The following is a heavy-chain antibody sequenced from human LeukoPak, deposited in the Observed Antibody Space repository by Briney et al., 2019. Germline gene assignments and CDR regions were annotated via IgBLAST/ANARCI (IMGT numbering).Heavy chain of an antibody. Sequence: PGGSLRLSCATSGFTFSDYAMTWVRQAPGKGLEWVATISGSGVVTYYADSVKGRFTVSGDNSKNTVYLQMSSLTAADTAVYYCAKDRSIGTYYTFDHWGRGTLVTVSS. CDR1: GFTFSDYA. D-gene: IGHD1-26*01. CDR3: AKDRSIGTYYTFDH. V-gene: IGHV3-23*01. CDR2: ISGSGVVT. J-gene: IGHJ4*02.